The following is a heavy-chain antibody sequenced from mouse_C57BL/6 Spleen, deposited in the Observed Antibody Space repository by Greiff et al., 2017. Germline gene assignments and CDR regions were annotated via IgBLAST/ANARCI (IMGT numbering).Heavy chain of an antibody. V-gene: IGHV5-4*01. CDR1: GFTFSSYA. CDR3: ASMVTTEAY. J-gene: IGHJ3*01. CDR2: ISDGGSYT. Sequence: EVQGVESGGGLVKPGGSLKLSCAASGFTFSSYAMSWVRQTPEKRLEWVATISDGGSYTYYPDNVKGRFTISRDNAKNNLYLQMSHLKSEDTAMYYCASMVTTEAYWGQGTLVTVSA. D-gene: IGHD2-2*01.